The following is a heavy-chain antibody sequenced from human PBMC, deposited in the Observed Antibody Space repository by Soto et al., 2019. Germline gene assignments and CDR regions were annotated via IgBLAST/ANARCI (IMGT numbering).Heavy chain of an antibody. CDR1: GGTFSSYA. Sequence: SVKVSCKASGGTFSSYAISWVRQAPGQGLEWMGGIIPIFDTANYAQKFQGRVTITADESTSTAYMELSSLRSEDTAVYYCAYYYGSGSYYNDFRYYYYGMDVWGQGTTVTVSS. D-gene: IGHD3-10*01. J-gene: IGHJ6*02. CDR2: IIPIFDTA. CDR3: AYYYGSGSYYNDFRYYYYGMDV. V-gene: IGHV1-69*13.